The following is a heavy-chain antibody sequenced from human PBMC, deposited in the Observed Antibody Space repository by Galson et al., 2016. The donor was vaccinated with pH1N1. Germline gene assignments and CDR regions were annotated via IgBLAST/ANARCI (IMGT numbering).Heavy chain of an antibody. Sequence: SVKVSCKASGGSFAKYAVSWVRQAPGQGLEWMGRIIPIYGTAHYAQKFQGRVTITADEYTTTVYMELNSLISEDTAIYYCARPGRTETTKEGLAWGYGMDGWGQGTTVTVSS. D-gene: IGHD1-1*01. V-gene: IGHV1-69*13. CDR1: GGSFAKYA. CDR3: ARPGRTETTKEGLAWGYGMDG. J-gene: IGHJ6*02. CDR2: IIPIYGTA.